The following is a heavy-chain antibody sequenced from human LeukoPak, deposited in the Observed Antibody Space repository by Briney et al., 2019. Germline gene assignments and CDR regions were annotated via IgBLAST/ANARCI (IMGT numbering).Heavy chain of an antibody. J-gene: IGHJ4*02. D-gene: IGHD6-19*01. CDR2: ISAYNGNT. CDR3: ARGYSSGGTVLETPPHFDY. V-gene: IGHV1-18*01. Sequence: GGSLRLSCAASGFTFTSYGISWVRQAPGQGLEWMGWISAYNGNTNYAQQLQGRVTMTTDTSTSTAYMELRSLRSDDTAVYYCARGYSSGGTVLETPPHFDYGGQETRVTVSS. CDR1: GFTFTSYG.